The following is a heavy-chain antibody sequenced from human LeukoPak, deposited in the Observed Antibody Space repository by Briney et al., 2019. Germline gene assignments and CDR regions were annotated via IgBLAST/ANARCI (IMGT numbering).Heavy chain of an antibody. CDR1: GFTFSSYG. J-gene: IGHJ6*03. CDR2: IRYDGSNK. CDR3: ARDRGVAAAGINYYYYMDV. D-gene: IGHD6-13*01. V-gene: IGHV3-30*02. Sequence: PGGSLRLSCAASGFTFSSYGMHWVRQAPGKGLEWVAFIRYDGSNKYYADSVKGRFTISRDNSKNTLYLQMNSLRAEDTAVYYCARDRGVAAAGINYYYYMDVWGKGTTVTISS.